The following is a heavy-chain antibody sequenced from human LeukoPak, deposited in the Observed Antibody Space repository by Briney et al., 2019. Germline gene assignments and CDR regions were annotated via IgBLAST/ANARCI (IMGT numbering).Heavy chain of an antibody. V-gene: IGHV1-69*02. Sequence: VASVKVSCKASGGTFSSYTISWVRQAPGQGLEWMGRIIPILGIANYAQKFQGRVTITADKSTSTAYMELSSLRSEDTAVYYWARIGRWGTQVDYWGQGTLVTVSS. CDR2: IIPILGIA. J-gene: IGHJ4*02. D-gene: IGHD3-16*01. CDR1: GGTFSSYT. CDR3: ARIGRWGTQVDY.